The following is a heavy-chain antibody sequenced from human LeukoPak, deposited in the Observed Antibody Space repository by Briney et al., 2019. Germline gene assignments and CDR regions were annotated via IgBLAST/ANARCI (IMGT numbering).Heavy chain of an antibody. J-gene: IGHJ4*02. Sequence: GRSLRLSCAASGFTFSSCGMQWVRQAPGKGLEWVAVISFDGSDKYYADSVKGRFTISRDNAKNSLYLQMNSLRAEDTAVYYCARDNVEDYWGQGTLVTVSS. V-gene: IGHV3-30*03. CDR3: ARDNVEDY. D-gene: IGHD3-16*01. CDR1: GFTFSSCG. CDR2: ISFDGSDK.